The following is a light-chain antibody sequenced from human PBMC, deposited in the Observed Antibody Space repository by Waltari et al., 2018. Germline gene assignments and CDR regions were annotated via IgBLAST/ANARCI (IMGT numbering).Light chain of an antibody. Sequence: EIVMTQSPATLSVSPGERATLSCRASQSVSSNLAWYQQKPGQAPRPLTYGASTQATGIPARFSGSGSGTEFTLTISSLQSEDFAVYYCQQYNNWPPITFGQGTRLEIK. CDR3: QQYNNWPPIT. CDR2: GAS. CDR1: QSVSSN. J-gene: IGKJ5*01. V-gene: IGKV3-15*01.